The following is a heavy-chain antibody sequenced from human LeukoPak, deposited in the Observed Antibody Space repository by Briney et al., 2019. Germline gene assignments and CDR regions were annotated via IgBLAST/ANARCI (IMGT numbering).Heavy chain of an antibody. D-gene: IGHD6-19*01. CDR2: IYYSGST. V-gene: IGHV4-59*08. CDR1: GGSISSYY. CDR3: AKLLYSWGWYDY. Sequence: SETLSLTCSVSGGSISSYYWSWIRQPPGKGMECLGYIYYSGSTNYNPSLKSRVTISVDTPKNQFSLKLSSVTAEDTAVYYCAKLLYSWGWYDYCGQGTLGTVSS. J-gene: IGHJ4*02.